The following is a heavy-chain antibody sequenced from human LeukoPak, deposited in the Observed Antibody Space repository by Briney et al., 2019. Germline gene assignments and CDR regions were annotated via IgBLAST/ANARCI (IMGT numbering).Heavy chain of an antibody. CDR3: TTARNMVRGVIPLDY. J-gene: IGHJ4*02. CDR1: GFTFSGAW. D-gene: IGHD3-10*01. Sequence: GGSLRLSCTASGFTFSGAWMTWVRQAPGKGLEWVANIREDGTEKNYVDSVKGRFTISRDNSKNTLYLQMNSLRAGDTAVYYCTTARNMVRGVIPLDYWGQGTLVTVSS. CDR2: IREDGTEK. V-gene: IGHV3-7*03.